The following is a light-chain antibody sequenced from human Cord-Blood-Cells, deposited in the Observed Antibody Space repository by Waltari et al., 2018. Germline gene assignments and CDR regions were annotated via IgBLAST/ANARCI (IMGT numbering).Light chain of an antibody. V-gene: IGLV3-21*04. J-gene: IGLJ3*02. CDR2: YDS. CDR3: QVWDSSSDHPV. Sequence: SSVRTQPPSLSVAPGKPARLTCGGNDIGSESVHRYQQKPGQAPVLVIYYDSDRPSGIPERFSGSNSGNTATLTISRVEAGDEADYYCQVWDSSSDHPVFGGGTKLTVL. CDR1: DIGSES.